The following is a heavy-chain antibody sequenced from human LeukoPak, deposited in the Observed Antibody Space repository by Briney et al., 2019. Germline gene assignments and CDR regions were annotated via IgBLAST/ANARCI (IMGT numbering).Heavy chain of an antibody. V-gene: IGHV4-34*01. CDR3: ARAVPPGF. CDR1: GGSFSGYY. J-gene: IGHJ4*02. Sequence: SETLSLSCAVHGGSFSGYYWTWIREPPGKGLEWMGEINHSGSTYYNPSLKSRVTISVDTSKNQFSLKLSSVTAADTAVYYCARAVPPGFWGQGTLVTVSS. CDR2: INHSGST.